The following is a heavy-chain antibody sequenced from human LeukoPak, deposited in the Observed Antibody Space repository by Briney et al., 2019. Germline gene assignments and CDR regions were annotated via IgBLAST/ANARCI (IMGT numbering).Heavy chain of an antibody. CDR3: ARVAVDTFDY. V-gene: IGHV4-59*01. CDR1: GGSISNDY. CDR2: IYYSGST. J-gene: IGHJ4*02. D-gene: IGHD6-19*01. Sequence: SETLSLTCTVSGGSISNDYWSWIRQPPGKGLEWIGYIYYSGSTNYNSSLKSRVTISVDTSKNQFSLKLSSVTAADTAVYYCARVAVDTFDYWGQGTLVTVSS.